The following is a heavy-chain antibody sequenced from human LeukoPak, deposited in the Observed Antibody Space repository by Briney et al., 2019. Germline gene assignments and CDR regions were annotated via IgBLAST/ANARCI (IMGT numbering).Heavy chain of an antibody. Sequence: KTSETLSLTCAVFGGSITSPYWWTWVRQSPGKGLEWIGEVYHTGSTNHNPSLKSRVTMSVDKSNNQFSLKLTSLTAADTAVYYCASRDDSGPYWGQGTLVTVSS. V-gene: IGHV4-4*02. D-gene: IGHD4-17*01. CDR1: GGSITSPYW. CDR2: VYHTGST. CDR3: ASRDDSGPY. J-gene: IGHJ4*02.